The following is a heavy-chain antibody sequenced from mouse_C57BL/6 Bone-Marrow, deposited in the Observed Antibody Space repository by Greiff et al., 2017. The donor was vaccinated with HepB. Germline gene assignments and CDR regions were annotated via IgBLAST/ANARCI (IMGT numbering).Heavy chain of an antibody. V-gene: IGHV1-72*01. CDR3: ARKERSGGYYWYCDV. CDR2: IDPNSGGT. D-gene: IGHD1-1*02. CDR1: GYTFTSYW. Sequence: QVQLKESGAELVKPGASVKLSCKASGYTFTSYWMHWVKQRPGRGLEWIGRIDPNSGGTKYNEKFKSKATLTVDKPSSTAYMQLSSLTSEDSAVYYCARKERSGGYYWYCDVWGTGTTVTVSS. J-gene: IGHJ1*03.